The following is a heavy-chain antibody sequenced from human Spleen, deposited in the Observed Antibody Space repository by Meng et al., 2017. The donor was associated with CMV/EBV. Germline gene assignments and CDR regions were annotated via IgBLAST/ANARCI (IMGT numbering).Heavy chain of an antibody. CDR1: GYTFTGYY. CDR3: ARDYTYYYGSGSLYYFDY. D-gene: IGHD3-10*01. CDR2: INPNSGGT. V-gene: IGHV1-2*02. Sequence: ASVKVSCKASGYTFTGYYMHWVRQAPGQGLEWMGWINPNSGGTNYAQKFQGRVTMTRDTSISTAYMELSRLRSDDTAVYYCARDYTYYYGSGSLYYFDYWGQGTLVTVSS. J-gene: IGHJ4*02.